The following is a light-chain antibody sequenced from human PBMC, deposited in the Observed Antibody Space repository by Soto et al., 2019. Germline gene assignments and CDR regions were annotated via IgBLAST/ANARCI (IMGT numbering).Light chain of an antibody. V-gene: IGKV3-20*01. Sequence: EIVLTQSPATLSLSPGERATLSCRASQSVTRNQLAWFQQKPGQAPRLLIYGASGRATGIPDRFSGSGSGTDFTLTISRLEPEDFAVYYCQQYGGLPRTFGQGTKVDIK. J-gene: IGKJ1*01. CDR1: QSVTRNQ. CDR3: QQYGGLPRT. CDR2: GAS.